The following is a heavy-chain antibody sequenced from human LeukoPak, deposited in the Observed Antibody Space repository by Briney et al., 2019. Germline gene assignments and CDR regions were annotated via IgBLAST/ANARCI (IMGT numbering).Heavy chain of an antibody. CDR2: INPNSGGT. Sequence: ASVKVSCKASGYTFTGYYIHWVRQAPGQGLEWMGWINPNSGGTNYAQKFQGRVTMTRDTSISTAYMELSRLRSDDTAVYYCARARPYSSSWSRMYFFDYWGQGTLVTVSS. J-gene: IGHJ4*02. D-gene: IGHD6-13*01. CDR3: ARARPYSSSWSRMYFFDY. CDR1: GYTFTGYY. V-gene: IGHV1-2*02.